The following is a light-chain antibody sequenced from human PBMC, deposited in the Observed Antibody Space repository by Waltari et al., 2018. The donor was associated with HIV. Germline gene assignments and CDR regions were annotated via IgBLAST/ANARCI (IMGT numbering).Light chain of an antibody. CDR2: DAT. Sequence: QSALTQPRSVSGSPGQSVTISCTGTSSDVAGYNFVSWYHQHTAKAPKPMILDATKRTSGVSNLFDGSKSGNTASLTITGLQAEDEADYYCSSHTRSSTYVFGTGNKVTVL. V-gene: IGLV2-14*03. CDR1: SSDVAGYNF. CDR3: SSHTRSSTYV. J-gene: IGLJ1*01.